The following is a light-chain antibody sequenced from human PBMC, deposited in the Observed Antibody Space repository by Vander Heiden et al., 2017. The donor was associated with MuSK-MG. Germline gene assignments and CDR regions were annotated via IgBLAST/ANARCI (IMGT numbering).Light chain of an antibody. Sequence: DIQMTQSPSSLSASVGDRVTITCRASQSISSYLNWYQQKPGKAPKLLIYAASSLQSGVPSRFSGSGSGTDFTLTISRRQPEDFATYYCQQRDSTPVTFGGGTKVDIK. CDR3: QQRDSTPVT. CDR2: AAS. CDR1: QSISSY. J-gene: IGKJ4*01. V-gene: IGKV1-39*01.